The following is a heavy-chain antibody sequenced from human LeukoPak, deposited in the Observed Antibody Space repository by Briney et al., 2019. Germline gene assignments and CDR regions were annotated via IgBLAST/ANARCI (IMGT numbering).Heavy chain of an antibody. CDR3: ARGGDYGDLVREYYFDY. V-gene: IGHV3-33*01. D-gene: IGHD4-17*01. Sequence: PGGSLRLSCAASGFSFSRYGMHWVRQAPGEGLEWVGVIWYDGTKQYYADSVKGRFTISRDNSKNTLDLHMNRLGVEDTAVYYCARGGDYGDLVREYYFDYWGQGTLVTVSS. CDR2: IWYDGTKQ. J-gene: IGHJ4*02. CDR1: GFSFSRYG.